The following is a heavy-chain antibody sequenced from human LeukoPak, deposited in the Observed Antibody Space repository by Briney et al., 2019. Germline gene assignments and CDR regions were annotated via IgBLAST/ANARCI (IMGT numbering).Heavy chain of an antibody. Sequence: PGGSLRLSCVASGFTFSSYGMSWVRQAPGKGLEWVSCISSNSDYIFYADSLKGRVTISRDNAKNSLYLQMNSLRAEDTAIYYRARGDTTVTRHFDYWGQGTLVTVSS. CDR1: GFTFSSYG. CDR2: ISSNSDYI. D-gene: IGHD4-17*01. V-gene: IGHV3-21*04. J-gene: IGHJ4*02. CDR3: ARGDTTVTRHFDY.